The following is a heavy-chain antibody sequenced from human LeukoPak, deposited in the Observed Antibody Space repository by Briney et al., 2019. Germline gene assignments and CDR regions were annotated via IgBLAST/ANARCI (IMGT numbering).Heavy chain of an antibody. D-gene: IGHD6-19*01. CDR3: AKDRSGWYGEYFQH. CDR1: GFTFSSYG. J-gene: IGHJ1*01. CDR2: ISYDGSNK. V-gene: IGHV3-30*18. Sequence: AGGSLRLSCPASGFTFSSYGMHWVRQAPGKGLEWVAVISYDGSNKYYADSVKGRFTISRDNSKNTLYLQMNSLRAEDTAVYYCAKDRSGWYGEYFQHWGQGTLVTVSS.